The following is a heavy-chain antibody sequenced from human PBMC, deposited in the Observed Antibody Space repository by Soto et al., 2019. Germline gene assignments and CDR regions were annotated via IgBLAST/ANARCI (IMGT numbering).Heavy chain of an antibody. D-gene: IGHD3-22*01. V-gene: IGHV4-39*01. CDR2: IYYSGST. CDR1: GGSISSSNYY. J-gene: IGHJ4*02. CDR3: ARRNSGYYYTRHFDY. Sequence: SETLSLTCTVSGGSISSSNYYWGWIRQPPGKGLEWIGSIYYSGSTYYNPSLKSRVTISVDTSKNQFSLKLSSVTAADTAVYYCARRNSGYYYTRHFDYWGQGTLVTVSS.